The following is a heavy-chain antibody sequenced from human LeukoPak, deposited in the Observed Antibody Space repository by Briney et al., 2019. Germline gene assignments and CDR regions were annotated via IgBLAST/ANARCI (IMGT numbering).Heavy chain of an antibody. V-gene: IGHV1-8*01. D-gene: IGHD3-22*01. J-gene: IGHJ4*02. Sequence: ASVKVSCKASGYTFSSYDINWVRQATGQGLEWMGWMNPNSGNTGYAQKFQGRVTMTRNTPISTAYMELSSPRSEDTAMYYCALSLYYYNSSGYYPFDYWGQGTLVTVSS. CDR2: MNPNSGNT. CDR1: GYTFSSYD. CDR3: ALSLYYYNSSGYYPFDY.